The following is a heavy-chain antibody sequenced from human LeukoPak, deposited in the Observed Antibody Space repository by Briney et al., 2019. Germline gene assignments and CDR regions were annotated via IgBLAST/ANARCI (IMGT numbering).Heavy chain of an antibody. CDR2: IKQDGSEK. CDR1: GITLSTYW. CDR3: ARGYVLLDY. D-gene: IGHD6-13*01. V-gene: IGHV3-7*02. J-gene: IGHJ4*02. Sequence: PGGSLRLSCAGSGITLSTYWMSWIRQAPGKGLEWVGNIKQDGSEKYFVDSLRGRFTISRDNSKNTLYLHMGSLRAEDMAVYYCARGYVLLDYWGLGTLVTDSS.